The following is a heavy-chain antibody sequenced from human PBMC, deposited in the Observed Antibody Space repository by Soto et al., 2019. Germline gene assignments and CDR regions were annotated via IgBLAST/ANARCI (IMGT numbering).Heavy chain of an antibody. Sequence: PSETLSLTCSVSCASISSYYWTWIRQPPGGGLEWIGYMHITQGTNDNPSLRGRVHMSIDTSMNQFSLRLTSVTAADTAVYYCARVPFVGYFDWLDPWGHGTLVTVSS. CDR3: ARVPFVGYFDWLDP. J-gene: IGHJ5*02. D-gene: IGHD3-9*01. V-gene: IGHV4-4*08. CDR1: CASISSYY. CDR2: MHITQGT.